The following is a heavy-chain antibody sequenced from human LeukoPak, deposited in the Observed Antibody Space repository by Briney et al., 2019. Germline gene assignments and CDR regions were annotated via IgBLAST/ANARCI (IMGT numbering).Heavy chain of an antibody. CDR3: ATYSSAMVHY. Sequence: SETLSLTCTVSGGSVSSGSYYWSWIRQPPGKGLEWIGYIYYSGSTNYNPSLKSRVTISVDTSKNQFSLKLSSVTAADTAVYYCATYSSAMVHYWGPGTLVTVSS. J-gene: IGHJ4*02. V-gene: IGHV4-61*01. CDR2: IYYSGST. D-gene: IGHD3-10*01. CDR1: GGSVSSGSYY.